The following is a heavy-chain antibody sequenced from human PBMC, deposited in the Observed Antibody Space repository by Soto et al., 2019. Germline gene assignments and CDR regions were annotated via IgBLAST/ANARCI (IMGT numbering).Heavy chain of an antibody. CDR2: ISWNGASM. CDR1: GFTFDDSA. V-gene: IGHV3-9*01. D-gene: IGHD3-10*01. J-gene: IGHJ6*02. CDR3: AKDIAGRGSFYYYYGMDV. Sequence: EVQLVESGGGLAQPGRSLRLSCAASGFTFDDSAMHWVRQTPGKGLEWVSGISWNGASMDYADSVKARFTISRDNGKNSLYLQMNSLRAEDTALYYCAKDIAGRGSFYYYYGMDVWGQGTTVTVSS.